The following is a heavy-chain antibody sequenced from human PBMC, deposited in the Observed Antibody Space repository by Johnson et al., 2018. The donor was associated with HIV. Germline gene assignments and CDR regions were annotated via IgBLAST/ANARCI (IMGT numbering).Heavy chain of an antibody. CDR3: AKGDTVVGAKYAFDF. D-gene: IGHD1-26*01. Sequence: QVQLVESGGGVVQPGRSLRLSCAASVFTFSSYAMHWVRQAPGKGLECVAVISYDGSNKYYADSVKGRFTISRDNSKNTLYLQMNSLRAEDTAVYYCAKGDTVVGAKYAFDFWGQGTMVTVSS. V-gene: IGHV3-30-3*01. CDR2: ISYDGSNK. J-gene: IGHJ3*01. CDR1: VFTFSSYA.